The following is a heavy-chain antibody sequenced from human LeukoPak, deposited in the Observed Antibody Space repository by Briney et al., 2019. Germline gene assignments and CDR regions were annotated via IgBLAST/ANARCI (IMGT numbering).Heavy chain of an antibody. Sequence: SVKVSCKASGGTLSSYAITWVRQAPGQGLEWMGRIIPIFGIANYAQKFQGRVTITADKSTSTAYMELSSLRSEDTAVYYCATEWELLYYFDYWGQGTLVTVSS. CDR1: GGTLSSYA. CDR2: IIPIFGIA. CDR3: ATEWELLYYFDY. V-gene: IGHV1-69*04. D-gene: IGHD1-26*01. J-gene: IGHJ4*02.